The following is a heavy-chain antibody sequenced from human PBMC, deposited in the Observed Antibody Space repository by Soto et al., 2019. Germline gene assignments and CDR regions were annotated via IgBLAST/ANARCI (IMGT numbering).Heavy chain of an antibody. J-gene: IGHJ5*02. D-gene: IGHD3-16*01. CDR3: AKDVSSRRWFDP. CDR1: GASIRSYH. Sequence: SETLSLTCAVSGASIRSYHWSFLRQPAGKGLEWIGRIQHTGNTNYNPSLKSRVTMSADTSKNQISLKMTSVTAADTAVYYCAKDVSSRRWFDPWGQGVRVTVSS. V-gene: IGHV4-4*07. CDR2: IQHTGNT.